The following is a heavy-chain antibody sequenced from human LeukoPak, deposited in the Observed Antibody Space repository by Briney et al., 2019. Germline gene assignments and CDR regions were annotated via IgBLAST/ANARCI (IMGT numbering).Heavy chain of an antibody. Sequence: GGSLRLSCSASGFTFSSYAMHWVRQAPGKGLEYVSAISSNGGSTYYADSVKGRFTISRDNSKNTLYLQMSSLRAEDTAVYYCVKGEYRSSTSCYGGYCSGGSCYPPPYYFDYWGQGTLVTVSS. V-gene: IGHV3-64D*06. CDR3: VKGEYRSSTSCYGGYCSGGSCYPPPYYFDY. CDR1: GFTFSSYA. J-gene: IGHJ4*02. D-gene: IGHD2-15*01. CDR2: ISSNGGST.